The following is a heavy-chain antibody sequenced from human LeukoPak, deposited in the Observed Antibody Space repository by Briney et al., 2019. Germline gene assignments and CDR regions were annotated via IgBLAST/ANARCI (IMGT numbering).Heavy chain of an antibody. CDR3: ARGGAAAGTGGLDY. D-gene: IGHD6-13*01. V-gene: IGHV4-59*01. CDR2: IYYSGST. Sequence: KPSETLSLTCTVSGGSISGYYWRWIRQPPGKGLEWIGYIYYSGSTNYNPSLKSRVTISVDTSKNQFSLKLSSVTAADTAVYYCARGGAAAGTGGLDYWGQGTLVTVSS. CDR1: GGSISGYY. J-gene: IGHJ4*02.